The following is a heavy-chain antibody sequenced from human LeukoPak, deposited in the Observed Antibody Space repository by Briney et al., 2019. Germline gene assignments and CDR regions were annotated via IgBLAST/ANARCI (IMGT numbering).Heavy chain of an antibody. J-gene: IGHJ6*02. CDR1: GYRFTSYW. D-gene: IGHD4-17*01. V-gene: IGHV5-51*01. CDR3: ATTTVTTSYYYGMDV. Sequence: GESLKISCKGSGYRFTSYWIGWVRQMPGKGLEGIGTIYPGDSDTRYSPSFQGQVTISADKSISTAYLQWSSLKASDTAMYYCATTTVTTSYYYGMDVWGQGTTVTVSS. CDR2: IYPGDSDT.